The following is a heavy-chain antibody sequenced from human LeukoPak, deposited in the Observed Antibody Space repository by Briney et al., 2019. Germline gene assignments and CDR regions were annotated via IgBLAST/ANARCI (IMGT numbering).Heavy chain of an antibody. Sequence: GGSLRLSCAASGFTFSSYSMNWVRQAPGKGLEWVSYISSSGSTIYYADSVKGRFTISRDNAKNSLYLQMNSLRAEDTAVYYCARDLGNDYGGNSVDYWGQGTLVTVSS. CDR3: ARDLGNDYGGNSVDY. D-gene: IGHD4-23*01. J-gene: IGHJ4*02. CDR2: ISSSGSTI. V-gene: IGHV3-48*04. CDR1: GFTFSSYS.